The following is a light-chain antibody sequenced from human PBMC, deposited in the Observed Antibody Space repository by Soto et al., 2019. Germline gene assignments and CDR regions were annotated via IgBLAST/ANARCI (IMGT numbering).Light chain of an antibody. CDR2: TIS. J-gene: IGKJ5*01. Sequence: DIQMTQSPSSLSASVGDRVSITCRASQTISNYVTWFQQKPGEAPKLLIYTISTLQSGVPSRFSGRGSGKDFTLTINNVQLEDFATYYCQQDKDMPVTFGQGTRLE. CDR3: QQDKDMPVT. CDR1: QTISNY. V-gene: IGKV1-39*01.